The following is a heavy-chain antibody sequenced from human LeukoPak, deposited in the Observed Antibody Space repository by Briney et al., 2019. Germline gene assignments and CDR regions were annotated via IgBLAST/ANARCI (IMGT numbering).Heavy chain of an antibody. D-gene: IGHD1-26*01. CDR3: ARGVGAAGDY. CDR1: GYTFTSHG. V-gene: IGHV1-18*01. CDR2: IITYNGNT. J-gene: IGHJ4*02. Sequence: GASVKVSCKASGYTFTSHGISWVRQAPGQGLEWMGWIITYNGNTNYAQRFQGRVTMTRNTSITTFYMELSSLTSEDTAVYYCARGVGAAGDYWGQGTLVTVSS.